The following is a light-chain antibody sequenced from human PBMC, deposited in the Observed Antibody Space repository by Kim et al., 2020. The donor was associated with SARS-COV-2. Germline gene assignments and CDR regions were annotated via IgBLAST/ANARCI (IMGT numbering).Light chain of an antibody. V-gene: IGKV1-5*01. Sequence: IQLTQFPSTLSASVGDRSTITGGAIHYITRGLAWYQQKPGKAPKLLIYDASTLDSGVPSRFRGSGSGTEFTLTISSLQPDDFASYYCQHRKTFGQGTKVDIK. J-gene: IGKJ1*01. CDR2: DAS. CDR1: HYITRG. CDR3: QHRKT.